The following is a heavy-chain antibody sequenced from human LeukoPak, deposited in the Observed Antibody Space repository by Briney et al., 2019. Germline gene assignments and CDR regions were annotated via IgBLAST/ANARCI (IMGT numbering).Heavy chain of an antibody. J-gene: IGHJ4*02. CDR3: TTDQRGYVLLDY. V-gene: IGHV3-15*01. CDR2: IKSKTDGGTT. CDR1: GFTFSSYD. Sequence: GGSLRLSCAASGFTFSSYDMHWVRQAPGKGLEWVGRIKSKTDGGTTDYAAPVKGRFTISGDDSKNTLYLQMNSLKTEDTAVYYCTTDQRGYVLLDYWGQGTLVTVSS. D-gene: IGHD5-12*01.